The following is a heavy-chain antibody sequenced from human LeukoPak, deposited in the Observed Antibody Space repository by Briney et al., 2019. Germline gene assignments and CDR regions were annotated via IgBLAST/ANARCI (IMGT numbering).Heavy chain of an antibody. V-gene: IGHV4-30-2*01. J-gene: IGHJ5*02. CDR1: GGSISSGLYS. Sequence: SETQSLTCDVSGGSISSGLYSWSWIRQPLGKGLEWIGYIYHTGSTYYNPSLKSRVTLSVDTSKNQFSLRLSSVTAADTAVYYCARLQYCSGTSCYWFDPWGQGTLVTVSS. D-gene: IGHD2-2*01. CDR3: ARLQYCSGTSCYWFDP. CDR2: IYHTGST.